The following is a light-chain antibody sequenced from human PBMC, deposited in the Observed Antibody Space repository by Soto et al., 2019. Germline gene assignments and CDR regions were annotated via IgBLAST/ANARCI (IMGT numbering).Light chain of an antibody. CDR3: SSYTSSDIVR. V-gene: IGLV2-14*01. CDR1: TSDVGSYNY. Sequence: QSALPQPASVSGSPGQSITISCTGTTSDVGSYNYVSWYHQHPGKAPKLIIYEVFDRPSGVSNRFSGSKSGNTASLTISGLQADDDADYYCSSYTSSDIVRLGGGTKRTFL. CDR2: EVF. J-gene: IGLJ2*01.